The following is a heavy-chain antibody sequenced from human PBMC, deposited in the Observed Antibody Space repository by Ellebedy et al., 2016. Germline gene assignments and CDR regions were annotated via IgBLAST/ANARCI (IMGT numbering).Heavy chain of an antibody. CDR2: ISYDGSNK. Sequence: GESLKISXAASGFTFSSYAMHWVRQAPGKGLEWVAVISYDGSNKYYADSVKGRFTISRDNSKNTLYLQMNSLRAEDTAVYYCAKEGMHWGQGTLVTVSS. CDR1: GFTFSSYA. CDR3: AKEGMH. J-gene: IGHJ4*02. V-gene: IGHV3-30-3*01.